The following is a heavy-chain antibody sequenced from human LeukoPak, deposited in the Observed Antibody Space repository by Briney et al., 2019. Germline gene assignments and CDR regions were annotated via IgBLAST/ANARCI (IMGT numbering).Heavy chain of an antibody. CDR1: GFTFSSYA. CDR2: ISGSGGST. Sequence: PGGSLRLSCAASGFTFSSYAMSWVRQAPGKGLEWVSAISGSGGSTYYADSVKGRFTISRDNSKNTLYLQMNSLRAEDTAVYYCAKSLLWFGEFDNWFDPWGQGTLATVSS. CDR3: AKSLLWFGEFDNWFDP. D-gene: IGHD3-10*01. V-gene: IGHV3-23*01. J-gene: IGHJ5*02.